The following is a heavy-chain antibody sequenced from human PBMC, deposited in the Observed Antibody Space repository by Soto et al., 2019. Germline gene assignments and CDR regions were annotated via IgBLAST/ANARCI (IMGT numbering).Heavy chain of an antibody. CDR2: ITSSGTYT. CDR1: GFTFGDYA. J-gene: IGHJ6*02. Sequence: PGGSLRLSCIASGFTFGDYAMSWFRQAPGKGLEWISYITSSGTYTMYADSVKGRFTISRDNAKNSLYLQMNSLRAEDTAVYYCARGPDVWGQGTTVTVSS. V-gene: IGHV3-11*06. CDR3: ARGPDV.